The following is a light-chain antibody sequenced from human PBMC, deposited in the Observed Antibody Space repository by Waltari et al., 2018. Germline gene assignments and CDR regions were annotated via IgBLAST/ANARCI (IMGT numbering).Light chain of an antibody. CDR1: NIDSKS. V-gene: IGLV3-21*04. CDR3: QVWDANTDPGV. Sequence: SYVLTQPPSVSVAPGKTASITCGGHNIDSKSVHWYQQKPGQAPILVISYDSARPSGIPERFSGSNSGNTATLTISRVEAGDEADYYCQVWDANTDPGVFGTGTEVTVL. J-gene: IGLJ1*01. CDR2: YDS.